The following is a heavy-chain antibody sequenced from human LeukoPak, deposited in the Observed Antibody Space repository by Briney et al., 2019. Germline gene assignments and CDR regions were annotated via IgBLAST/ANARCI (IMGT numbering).Heavy chain of an antibody. CDR2: IKSKTDGGTT. Sequence: PGGSLRLSCAASGFTFSNAWMSWVRQAPGKGLEWVGRIKSKTDGGTTDYAAPVKGRFTISRDDSKNTLYLQMNSLKTEDTAVYYCTTRPYYYDSSGYYYVHYWGQGTLVTVSS. CDR3: TTRPYYYDSSGYYYVHY. V-gene: IGHV3-15*01. J-gene: IGHJ4*02. CDR1: GFTFSNAW. D-gene: IGHD3-22*01.